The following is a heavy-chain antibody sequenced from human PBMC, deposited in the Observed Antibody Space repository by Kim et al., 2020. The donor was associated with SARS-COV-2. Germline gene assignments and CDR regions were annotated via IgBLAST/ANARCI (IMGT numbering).Heavy chain of an antibody. CDR3: ARDYDSSGYPIVPFDY. CDR1: GGSFSGYY. J-gene: IGHJ4*02. V-gene: IGHV4-34*01. CDR2: INHSGST. Sequence: SETLSLTCAVYGGSFSGYYWSWIRQPPGKGLEWIGEINHSGSTNYNPSLKSRVTISVDTSKNQFSLKLSSVTAADTAVYYCARDYDSSGYPIVPFDYWGQGTLVTVSS. D-gene: IGHD3-22*01.